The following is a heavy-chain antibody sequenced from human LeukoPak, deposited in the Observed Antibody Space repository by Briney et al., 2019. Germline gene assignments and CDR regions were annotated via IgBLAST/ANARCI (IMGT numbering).Heavy chain of an antibody. V-gene: IGHV4-4*07. Sequence: SETLSLTCTVSGGAISDYYWSWIRQPAGKGLEWIGRIYTSGITKYNPSLKSRVTISVDTSKNQFSLKLSSVTAADTAVYYCARLRVKDYGFWSDYPDYWGQGTLVTVSS. D-gene: IGHD3-3*01. CDR3: ARLRVKDYGFWSDYPDY. J-gene: IGHJ4*02. CDR1: GGAISDYY. CDR2: IYTSGIT.